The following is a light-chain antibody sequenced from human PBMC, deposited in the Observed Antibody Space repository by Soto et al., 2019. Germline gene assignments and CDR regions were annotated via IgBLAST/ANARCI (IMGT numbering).Light chain of an antibody. J-gene: IGKJ1*01. Sequence: EIVMTQSPATLSVSPGERATLSCRASQSVSSNLAWYQQKPGQAPRLLMYGASTRATGIPDRFSGSGSGTEFTLTISSMQSEDFAVSYCQQHNNWPPLTFGQGTKVEIK. CDR2: GAS. V-gene: IGKV3-15*01. CDR3: QQHNNWPPLT. CDR1: QSVSSN.